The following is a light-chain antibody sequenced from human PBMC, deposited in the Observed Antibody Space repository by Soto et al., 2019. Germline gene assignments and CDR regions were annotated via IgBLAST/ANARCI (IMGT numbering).Light chain of an antibody. V-gene: IGLV2-18*02. Sequence: QSALTQPPSVSGSPGQSVTISCTGTSSDVGNYNRVSWYQQPPGTAPKLMIYEVSNRPSGVPDRFSGSKSGNTASLTISGLQAEDEADYYCNSYTTISTYVFGTGTKVTVL. CDR1: SSDVGNYNR. CDR3: NSYTTISTYV. J-gene: IGLJ1*01. CDR2: EVS.